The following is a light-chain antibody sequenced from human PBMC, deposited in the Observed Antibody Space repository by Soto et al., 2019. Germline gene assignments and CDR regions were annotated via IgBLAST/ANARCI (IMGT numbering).Light chain of an antibody. CDR3: QQYNSYSRT. CDR2: DAS. J-gene: IGKJ1*01. Sequence: DIQMTQSPSTLSTSVGARVTITCRASQSVSYWLAWYQQKPGKAPKLLIYDASSLESGVPSRFSGSGSGTEFTLTISSLQPDDFATYYCQQYNSYSRTFGQGTKVDIK. V-gene: IGKV1-5*01. CDR1: QSVSYW.